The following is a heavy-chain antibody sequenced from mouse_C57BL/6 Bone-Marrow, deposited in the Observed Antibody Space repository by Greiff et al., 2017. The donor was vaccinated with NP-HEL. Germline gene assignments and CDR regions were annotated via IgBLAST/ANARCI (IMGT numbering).Heavy chain of an antibody. CDR3: ARSDTVVNFDY. CDR2: IDPEDGET. V-gene: IGHV14-2*01. D-gene: IGHD1-1*01. CDR1: GFNIKDYY. J-gene: IGHJ2*01. Sequence: VQLQQSGAELVKPGASVKLSCTASGFNIKDYYMHWVKQRTEQGLEWIGRIDPEDGETKYAPKFPGKATITADTSSNTAYLQLSSLTSEDTAVYYCARSDTVVNFDYWGQGTTLTVSS.